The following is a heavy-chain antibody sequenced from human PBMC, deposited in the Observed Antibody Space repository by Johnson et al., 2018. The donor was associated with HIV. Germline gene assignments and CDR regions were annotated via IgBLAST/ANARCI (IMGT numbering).Heavy chain of an antibody. D-gene: IGHD1-26*01. V-gene: IGHV3-11*04. J-gene: IGHJ3*02. CDR3: AKRHGPIVGATHDAFDI. CDR2: ISSTGTTI. CDR1: GFTFSDYY. Sequence: QVQLVESGGGLVKPGGSLRLSCAASGFTFSDYYMSWIRQAPGKGLDWVSSISSTGTTIYYADSVKGRFTISKDNSKNSLYLQMNSLRAEDTAVYYCAKRHGPIVGATHDAFDIWGQGTMVTVSS.